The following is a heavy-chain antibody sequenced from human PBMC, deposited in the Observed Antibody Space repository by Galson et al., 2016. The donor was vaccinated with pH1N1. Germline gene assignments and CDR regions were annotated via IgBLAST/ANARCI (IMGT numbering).Heavy chain of an antibody. V-gene: IGHV5-51*03. J-gene: IGHJ4*02. CDR3: ARLRGGITVVREVYFDL. CDR2: VYPGDSDT. CDR1: GYSFTSYW. Sequence: QSGAEVKKPGESLKVSCRGSGYSFTSYWIAWVRQKPGKGLEWMGIVYPGDSDTRYSPSFRGLFTFSADKSFGTADLQWSSLEASDTAIYSCARLRGGITVVREVYFDLWGQGTLVTVSP. D-gene: IGHD3-10*01.